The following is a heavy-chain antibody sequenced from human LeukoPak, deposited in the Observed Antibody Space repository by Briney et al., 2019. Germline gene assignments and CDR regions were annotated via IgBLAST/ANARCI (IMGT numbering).Heavy chain of an antibody. Sequence: ASETLSLTCAVYGGSFSGYYWSWIRQPPGKGLEWIGEINHSGSTNYNPSLKSRVTISVDTSKNQLSLKLRSVTAADTAVYYCARGLTLFDPWGQGTLVTVSS. J-gene: IGHJ5*02. CDR1: GGSFSGYY. CDR2: INHSGST. V-gene: IGHV4-34*01. CDR3: ARGLTLFDP. D-gene: IGHD1-20*01.